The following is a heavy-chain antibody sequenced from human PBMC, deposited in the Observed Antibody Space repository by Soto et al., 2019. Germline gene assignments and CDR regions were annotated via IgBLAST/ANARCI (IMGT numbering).Heavy chain of an antibody. CDR3: AKGIAAAGGHWYFDL. CDR1: GFTFDDYA. J-gene: IGHJ2*01. CDR2: ISWNSGSI. Sequence: EVQLVESGGGLVQPGRSLRLSCAASGFTFDDYAMHWVRQAPGKGLEWVSGISWNSGSIGYADSVKGRFTISRDNAKNSLYLQMNSLRAEDTALYYCAKGIAAAGGHWYFDLWGRGTLVTVSS. D-gene: IGHD6-13*01. V-gene: IGHV3-9*01.